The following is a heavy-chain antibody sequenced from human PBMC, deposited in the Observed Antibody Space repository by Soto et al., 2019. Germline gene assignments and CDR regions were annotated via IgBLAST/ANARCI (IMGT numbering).Heavy chain of an antibody. J-gene: IGHJ4*02. CDR2: INPSGGST. CDR1: GYTFTSYY. V-gene: IGHV1-46*01. D-gene: IGHD1-1*01. CDR3: AKELMGTGTMCMDN. Sequence: GSVKVSCKAYGYTFTSYYMPWVRQAPGQGLEWMGIINPSGGSTSYAQKFQGRVTMTRDTSTSTVYMELSSLRSEETAVYYCAKELMGTGTMCMDNWGQGTLVTVSS.